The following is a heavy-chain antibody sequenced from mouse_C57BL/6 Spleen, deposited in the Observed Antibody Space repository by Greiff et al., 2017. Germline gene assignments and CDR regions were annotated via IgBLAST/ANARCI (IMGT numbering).Heavy chain of an antibody. CDR2: ISGGGGNT. Sequence: EVKLVESGGGLVKPGGSLKLSCAASGFTFSSYTMSWVRQTPEKRLEWVATISGGGGNTYYPDSVKGRFTISRDNAKNTLYLQMSSLRSEDTALYYCARHWWDWYFEVWGTGTTVTVSS. CDR3: ARHWWDWYFEV. J-gene: IGHJ1*03. CDR1: GFTFSSYT. V-gene: IGHV5-9*01. D-gene: IGHD1-1*02.